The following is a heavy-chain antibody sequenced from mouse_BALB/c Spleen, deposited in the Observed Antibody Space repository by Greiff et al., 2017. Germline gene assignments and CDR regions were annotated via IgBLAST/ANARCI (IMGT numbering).Heavy chain of an antibody. CDR2: ISYDGSN. CDR3: AREDGSSVPYFDV. D-gene: IGHD1-1*01. J-gene: IGHJ1*01. CDR1: GYSITSGYY. Sequence: VQLKESGPGLVKPSQSLSLTCSVTGYSITSGYYWNWIRQFPGNKLEWMGYISYDGSNNYNPSLKNRISITRDTSKNQFFLKLNSVTTEDTATYYCAREDGSSVPYFDVWGAGTTVTVSS. V-gene: IGHV3-6*02.